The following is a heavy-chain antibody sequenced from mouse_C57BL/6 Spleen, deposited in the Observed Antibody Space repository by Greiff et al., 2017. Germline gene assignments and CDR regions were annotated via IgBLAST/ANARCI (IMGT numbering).Heavy chain of an antibody. CDR1: GYSFTGYY. J-gene: IGHJ4*01. Sequence: EVKLQESGPELVKPGASVKISCKASGYSFTGYYMNWVKQSPEKSLEWIGEINPSTGGTTYNQKFKAKATLTVDKSSSTAYMQLKSLTSEDSAVYYCARSYYGKNYAMDYWGQGTSVTVSS. V-gene: IGHV1-42*01. D-gene: IGHD2-1*01. CDR2: INPSTGGT. CDR3: ARSYYGKNYAMDY.